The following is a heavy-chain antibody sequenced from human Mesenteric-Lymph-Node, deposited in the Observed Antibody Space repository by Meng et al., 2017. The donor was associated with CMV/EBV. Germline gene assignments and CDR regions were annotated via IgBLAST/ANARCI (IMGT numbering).Heavy chain of an antibody. CDR2: ISWNSGSI. V-gene: IGHV3-9*01. D-gene: IGHD1-26*01. CDR3: AKDMEAGATCFDY. Sequence: GGSLRLSCAASGFTFDDFAMHWVRQAPGKGLEWVAGISWNSGSIGYADSVKGRFTISRDSAKNSLYLQMNSLRPEDTALYYCAKDMEAGATCFDYWGQGTLVTVSS. J-gene: IGHJ4*02. CDR1: GFTFDDFA.